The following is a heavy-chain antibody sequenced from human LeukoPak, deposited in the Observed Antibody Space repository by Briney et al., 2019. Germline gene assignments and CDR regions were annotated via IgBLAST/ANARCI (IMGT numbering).Heavy chain of an antibody. V-gene: IGHV5-51*01. CDR1: GFTFSTFS. Sequence: GESLKISCQGSGFTFSTFSFAWVRQMPGKGLEWMGVIYAGDSSTRYSPSSQGQVTISVDKSISTASLQWSSLKAADSAIYYCARHSCYDSWGQGTLVTVSS. CDR2: IYAGDSST. D-gene: IGHD3-16*01. CDR3: ARHSCYDS. J-gene: IGHJ4*02.